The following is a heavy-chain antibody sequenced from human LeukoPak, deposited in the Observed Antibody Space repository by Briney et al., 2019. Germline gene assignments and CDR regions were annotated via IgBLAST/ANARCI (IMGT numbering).Heavy chain of an antibody. CDR1: GFTVSTNY. Sequence: GSLRLSCVASGFTVSTNYMSWIRQPPGKGLEWIGYISYTGSTDYNPSLKSRVTISLDTSKNQFSLKLSSVTAADTAVYYCTRGRSSGLAYWGQGTLVTVSS. CDR2: ISYTGST. D-gene: IGHD6-19*01. CDR3: TRGRSSGLAY. V-gene: IGHV4-59*02. J-gene: IGHJ4*02.